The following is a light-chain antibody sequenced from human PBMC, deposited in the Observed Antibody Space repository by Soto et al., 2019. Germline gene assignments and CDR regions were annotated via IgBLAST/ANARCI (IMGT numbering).Light chain of an antibody. V-gene: IGKV3-20*01. CDR3: QQCATPPLT. Sequence: EIVLTQSPGTLSLSTGDRATLSCRASQSVSKNFLAWYQHKPGQAPRLLIDDASNRATVIPDRFSGSGSGTNFTLTISSLEPEDSAVYYCQQCATPPLTFGQGTKVEIK. CDR1: QSVSKNF. CDR2: DAS. J-gene: IGKJ1*01.